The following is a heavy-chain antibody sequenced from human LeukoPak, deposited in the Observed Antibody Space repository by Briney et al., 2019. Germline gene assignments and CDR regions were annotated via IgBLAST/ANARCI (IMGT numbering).Heavy chain of an antibody. CDR2: IRYDGSNK. Sequence: GGPLRLSCAASEFTFTSYGMYWVRQAPGKGLEWVAFIRYDGSNKYYVDSVKGRFTIFRDNSKNTLYLQMNSLRAEDTAVYYCASPGTTGTTRRTYFDYWGQGTLDTVSS. D-gene: IGHD1-1*01. V-gene: IGHV3-30*02. J-gene: IGHJ4*02. CDR3: ASPGTTGTTRRTYFDY. CDR1: EFTFTSYG.